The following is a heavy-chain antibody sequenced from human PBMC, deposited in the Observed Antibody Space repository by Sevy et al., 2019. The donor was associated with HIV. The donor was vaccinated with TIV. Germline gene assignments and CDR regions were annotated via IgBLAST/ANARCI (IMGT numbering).Heavy chain of an antibody. D-gene: IGHD4-17*01. V-gene: IGHV3-30-3*01. CDR2: ISYDGSDK. CDR1: GFAFSNYYA. Sequence: GSLRLSCAASGFAFSNYYAMHWVRQAPGKGLEWVALISYDGSDKYYADSVKGRFTISRDNFKNTLYLQMNSLTTEDTAVYYCARPRANYVDHYFIYAMDVWGQGTTVTVSS. J-gene: IGHJ6*02. CDR3: ARPRANYVDHYFIYAMDV.